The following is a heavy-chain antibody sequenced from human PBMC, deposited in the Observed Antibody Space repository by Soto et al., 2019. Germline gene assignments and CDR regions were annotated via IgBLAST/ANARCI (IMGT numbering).Heavy chain of an antibody. CDR2: ISGSGGST. J-gene: IGHJ6*02. CDR1: SFTFIVYT. CDR3: GTYYYDMDV. V-gene: IGHV3-23*01. Sequence: XEPLTLTCAASSFTFIVYTMSWVRQAPGKGLEWVSAISGSGGSTYYADSVKGRFTISRDNSKNTLYLQMNSLRAEDTAAYYCGTYYYDMDVWGQGTTVTVSS.